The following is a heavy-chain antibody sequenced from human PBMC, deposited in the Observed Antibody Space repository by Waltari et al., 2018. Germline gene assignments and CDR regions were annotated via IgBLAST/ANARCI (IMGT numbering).Heavy chain of an antibody. CDR2: INQSGST. D-gene: IGHD6-13*01. CDR3: ARAGSSSWLDY. V-gene: IGHV4-34*01. Sequence: QVQLQQWGAGLLKPSETLSLTCAVYGGSFSGYYWSWIRQPPGKGRDGIGEINQSGSTNYNPSLKSRVTISVGTSKDQFSLKLSSVTAADTAVYYCARAGSSSWLDYWGQGTLVTVSS. J-gene: IGHJ4*02. CDR1: GGSFSGYY.